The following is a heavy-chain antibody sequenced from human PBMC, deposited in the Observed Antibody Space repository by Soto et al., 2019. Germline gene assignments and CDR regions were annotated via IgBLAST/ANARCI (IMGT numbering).Heavy chain of an antibody. CDR2: IYYSGST. CDR1: GGSISSGGYY. J-gene: IGHJ5*02. D-gene: IGHD1-7*01. V-gene: IGHV4-61*08. Sequence: QVQLQESGPGLVKPSQTLSLTCTVSGGSISSGGYYWSWIRQHPGKGLEWIGYIYYSGSTNYNPSLKSRVTISVDTSKNQFSLKLSSVTAADTAVYYCARGGYNWNYGWFDPWGQGTLVTVSS. CDR3: ARGGYNWNYGWFDP.